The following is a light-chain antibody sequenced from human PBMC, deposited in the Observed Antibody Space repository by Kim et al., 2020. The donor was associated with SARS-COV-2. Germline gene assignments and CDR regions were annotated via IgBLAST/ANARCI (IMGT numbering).Light chain of an antibody. Sequence: SCTRNSHNTAPNYVQWFQQRPGSAPKTVIFEDNRSPSRIPDRFSGFVDSSSNSASLTIFGLTTEDGADCYCHSFDGCSLVMVFGGGTQLTVL. CDR2: EDN. J-gene: IGLJ3*02. CDR1: SHNTAPNY. V-gene: IGLV6-57*03. CDR3: HSFDGCSLVMV.